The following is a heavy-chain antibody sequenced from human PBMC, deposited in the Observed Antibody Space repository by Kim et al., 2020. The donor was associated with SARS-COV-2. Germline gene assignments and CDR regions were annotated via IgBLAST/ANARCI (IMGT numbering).Heavy chain of an antibody. D-gene: IGHD1-1*01. CDR3: ASHARNDDY. CDR1: GFTVSSNY. J-gene: IGHJ4*02. V-gene: IGHV3-53*04. Sequence: GGSLRLSCAASGFTVSSNYMSWVRQAPGKGLEWVSVIYSGGSTYYADSVKGRFTISRXNSKNTLYLQMNIVRAEDTAVYYXASHARNDDYWGQGTLVTVSS. CDR2: IYSGGST.